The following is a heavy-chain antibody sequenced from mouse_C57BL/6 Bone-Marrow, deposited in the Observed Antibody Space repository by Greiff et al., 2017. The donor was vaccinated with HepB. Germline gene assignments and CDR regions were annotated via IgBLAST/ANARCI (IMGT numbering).Heavy chain of an antibody. J-gene: IGHJ2*01. CDR3: ARDGGVNFDY. V-gene: IGHV1-64*01. CDR1: GYTFTSYW. D-gene: IGHD2-2*01. Sequence: VKLQQPGAELVKPGASVKLSCKASGYTFTSYWMHWVKQRPGQGLEWIGMIHPNSGSTNYNEKFKSKATLTADKSSSTAYMQLSSLTSEDSAVYYCARDGGVNFDYWGQGTTLTVSS. CDR2: IHPNSGST.